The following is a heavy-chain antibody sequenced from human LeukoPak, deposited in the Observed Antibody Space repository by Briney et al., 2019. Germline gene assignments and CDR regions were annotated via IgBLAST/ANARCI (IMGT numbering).Heavy chain of an antibody. V-gene: IGHV4-39*01. Sequence: SETLSLTCTVSGASFSSRTYYWGWIPQPPGKGLEWIGSIYCSGSTYYNPSLKSRVTMSVDTSKNQFSLKLSSVTAADTAVYYCARHAGGIAAAGTRPFDYWGQGTLVTVSS. J-gene: IGHJ4*02. CDR1: GASFSSRTYY. CDR2: IYCSGST. CDR3: ARHAGGIAAAGTRPFDY. D-gene: IGHD6-13*01.